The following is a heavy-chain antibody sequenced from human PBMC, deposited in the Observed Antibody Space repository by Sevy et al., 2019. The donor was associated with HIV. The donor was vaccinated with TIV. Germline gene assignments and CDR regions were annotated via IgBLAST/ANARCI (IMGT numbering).Heavy chain of an antibody. V-gene: IGHV3-23*01. CDR3: AKNDFWSGYPIDY. CDR2: ISGSGGST. Sequence: GGSLRLSCAASGFTFSSYAMSWVRQAPGKGLEWVSAISGSGGSTYYEDSVKGRFTISSDNSKNKQYLQMNSLRAEDTAIYYCAKNDFWSGYPIDYWGQGTLVTVSS. CDR1: GFTFSSYA. J-gene: IGHJ4*02. D-gene: IGHD3-3*01.